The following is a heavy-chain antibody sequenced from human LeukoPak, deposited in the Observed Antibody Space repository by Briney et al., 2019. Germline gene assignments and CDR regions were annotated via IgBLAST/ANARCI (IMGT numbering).Heavy chain of an antibody. CDR2: ISSSSSTI. J-gene: IGHJ4*02. V-gene: IGHV3-48*01. CDR3: AKALYGDYGRFDY. CDR1: GFTFSSYS. D-gene: IGHD4-17*01. Sequence: PGGSLRLSCAASGFTFSSYSMNWVRQAPGKGLEWVSYISSSSSTIYYADSVKGRFTISRDNAENSLYLQMNSLRAEDTAVYYCAKALYGDYGRFDYWGQGTLVTVSS.